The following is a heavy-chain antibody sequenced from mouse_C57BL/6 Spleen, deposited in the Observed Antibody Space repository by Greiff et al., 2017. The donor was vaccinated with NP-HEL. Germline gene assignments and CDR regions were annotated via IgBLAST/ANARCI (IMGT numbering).Heavy chain of an antibody. V-gene: IGHV1-80*01. CDR1: GYAFSSYW. CDR2: IYPGDGDT. J-gene: IGHJ4*01. CDR3: ARSYYSNYRGYAMDY. Sequence: QVQLQQSGAELVKPGASVKISCKASGYAFSSYWMNWVKPRPGKGLEWIGQIYPGDGDTNYNGKFKGKATLTADKSSSTAYMQLSSLTSEDSAVYFCARSYYSNYRGYAMDYWGQGTSVTVSS. D-gene: IGHD2-5*01.